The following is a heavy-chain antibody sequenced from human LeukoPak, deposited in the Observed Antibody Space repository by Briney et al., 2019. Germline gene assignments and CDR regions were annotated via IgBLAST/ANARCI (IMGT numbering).Heavy chain of an antibody. CDR3: AREEEQMARGLDP. J-gene: IGHJ5*02. CDR2: IYYSGST. CDR1: GGSISGYY. V-gene: IGHV4-59*12. Sequence: PSETLSLTCTVSGGSISGYYWTWIRQPPGKGLEWIGYIYYSGSTNSNPSLKSRVTISVDTSKNQFSLRLSSVTAADTAVYYCAREEEQMARGLDPWGQGALVTVSS. D-gene: IGHD5-24*01.